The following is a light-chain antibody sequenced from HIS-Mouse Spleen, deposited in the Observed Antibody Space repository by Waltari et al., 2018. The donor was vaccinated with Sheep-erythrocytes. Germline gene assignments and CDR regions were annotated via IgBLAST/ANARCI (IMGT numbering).Light chain of an antibody. Sequence: DLQITPSPFSLVASVRDKITINCRASQKLSSYLNWYQQKPGKAPKLLIYAASSLQSGVPSRFSGSGSGTDFTLTISSLQPEDFATYYCQQSYSTPQFTFGPGTKVDIK. CDR1: QKLSSY. CDR2: AAS. CDR3: QQSYSTPQFT. J-gene: IGKJ3*01. V-gene: IGKV1-39*01.